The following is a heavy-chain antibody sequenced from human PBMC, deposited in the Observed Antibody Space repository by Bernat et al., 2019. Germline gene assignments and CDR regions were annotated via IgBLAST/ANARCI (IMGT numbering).Heavy chain of an antibody. D-gene: IGHD2-2*01. V-gene: IGHV1-69*08. Sequence: QVQLVQSGAEVKKPGSSVKVSCKASGGTFSSYTISWVRQAPGQGLEWMGRIIPILGIANYAQKFQGRVTITADKSTSTAYMELSSLRSEDTVVYYCARDTGYCSSTSCSDYWGQGTLVTVSS. J-gene: IGHJ4*02. CDR2: IIPILGIA. CDR3: ARDTGYCSSTSCSDY. CDR1: GGTFSSYT.